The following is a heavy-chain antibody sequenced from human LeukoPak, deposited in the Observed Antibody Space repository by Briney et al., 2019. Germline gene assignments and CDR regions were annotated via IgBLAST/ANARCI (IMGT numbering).Heavy chain of an antibody. Sequence: ASVKVSCKASGYTFTGYYMHWVRQAPGQGLEWMGWINPNSGGTNYAQKFQGRVTMTRDTSISTAYMELSRLRSDDTAVYYCARDLDYVWGSYRYNIDYWGQRTLVTVSS. CDR3: ARDLDYVWGSYRYNIDY. J-gene: IGHJ4*02. CDR1: GYTFTGYY. D-gene: IGHD3-16*02. V-gene: IGHV1-2*02. CDR2: INPNSGGT.